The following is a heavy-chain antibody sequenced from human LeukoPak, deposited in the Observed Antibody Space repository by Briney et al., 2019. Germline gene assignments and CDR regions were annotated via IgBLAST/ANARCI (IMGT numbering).Heavy chain of an antibody. CDR1: GGSISSCGYY. CDR3: ARSALDWFDP. CDR2: IYYSGST. Sequence: SETLSLTCSVSGGSISSCGYYWSWIRQHPGKGLEWIGYIYYSGSTYYNPSLKSRVTISVDTSKNQFSLKLSSVTAADTAVYYCARSALDWFDPWGQGTLVTVSS. V-gene: IGHV4-31*03. J-gene: IGHJ5*02.